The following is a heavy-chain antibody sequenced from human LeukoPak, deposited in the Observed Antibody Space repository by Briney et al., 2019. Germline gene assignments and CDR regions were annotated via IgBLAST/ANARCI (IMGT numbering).Heavy chain of an antibody. Sequence: GGSLRLSCAASGFTFSSYEMNWVRQAPGKGLEWVSYVSSSGSTIYYADSVRGRFTISRDNAKNSLYLQMNSLRAEDTAVYYCARDRGYYDSSGYYRNWFDPWGQGTLVTVSS. CDR1: GFTFSSYE. D-gene: IGHD3-22*01. CDR2: VSSSGSTI. CDR3: ARDRGYYDSSGYYRNWFDP. J-gene: IGHJ5*02. V-gene: IGHV3-48*03.